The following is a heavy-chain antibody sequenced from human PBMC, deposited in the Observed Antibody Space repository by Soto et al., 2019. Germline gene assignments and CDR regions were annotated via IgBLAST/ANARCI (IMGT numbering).Heavy chain of an antibody. CDR2: ISGSGSGT. CDR1: GFTFSSYA. V-gene: IGHV3-23*01. CDR3: AKGLFRFESSGYPAFY. J-gene: IGHJ4*02. D-gene: IGHD3-22*01. Sequence: EVQLLESGGGLVQPGGSLRLSCVASGFTFSSYAMSWVRQAPGKGLEWVSAISGSGSGTYYADSVKGRFTISRDNPKNTLYLQMDSLRAEDTAVYYCAKGLFRFESSGYPAFYWGQGTLVTVSS.